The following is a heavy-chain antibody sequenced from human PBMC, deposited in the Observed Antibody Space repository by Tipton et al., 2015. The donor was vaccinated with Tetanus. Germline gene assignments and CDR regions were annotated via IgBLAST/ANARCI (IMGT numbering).Heavy chain of an antibody. CDR2: VLNSGKT. Sequence: TLSLTCTVSGDSVSGYYWSWIRQPPGKGLESIGYVLNSGKTYYHPSLRRRVIISLDRSKSQFSLKLTSVTAADTAVYYCARFLSFGSGTYGARWGQGALVTVSS. CDR3: ARFLSFGSGTYGAR. V-gene: IGHV4-4*09. CDR1: GDSVSGYY. J-gene: IGHJ4*02. D-gene: IGHD3-10*01.